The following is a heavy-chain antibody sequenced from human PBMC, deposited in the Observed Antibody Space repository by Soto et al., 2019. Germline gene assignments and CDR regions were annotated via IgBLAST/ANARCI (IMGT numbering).Heavy chain of an antibody. D-gene: IGHD7-27*01. CDR1: GGSISSSSYY. CDR3: ARHRATWDYYYYYMDV. J-gene: IGHJ6*03. V-gene: IGHV4-39*01. Sequence: PSETLSLTCTVSGGSISSSSYYWGWIRQPPGKGLEWIGSIYYSGSTYYNPSLKSRVTISVDTSKNQFSLKLSSVTAADTAVYYCARHRATWDYYYYYMDVWGKGTTVTVS. CDR2: IYYSGST.